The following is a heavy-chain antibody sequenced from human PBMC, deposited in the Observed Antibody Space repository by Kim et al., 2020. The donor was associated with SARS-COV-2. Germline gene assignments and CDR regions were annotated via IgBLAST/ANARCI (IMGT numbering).Heavy chain of an antibody. Sequence: SETLSLTCTVSGGSVSSGSYYWSWIRQPPGKGLEWIGYIYYSGSTNYNPSLKSRVTISVDTSKNQFSLKLSSVTAADTAVYYCARDGCSSTSCYAMGGEDYYYGMDVWGQGTTVTVSS. J-gene: IGHJ6*02. CDR1: GGSVSSGSYY. V-gene: IGHV4-61*01. CDR2: IYYSGST. CDR3: ARDGCSSTSCYAMGGEDYYYGMDV. D-gene: IGHD2-2*01.